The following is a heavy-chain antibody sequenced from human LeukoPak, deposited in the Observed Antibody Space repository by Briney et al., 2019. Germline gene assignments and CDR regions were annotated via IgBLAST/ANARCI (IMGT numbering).Heavy chain of an antibody. CDR1: GFTFSSYA. CDR3: ARGRGSSWYYFDS. Sequence: GSLRLSCAASGFTFSSYAMSWVRQPAGKRLEWIGRIYASGNTNYNPSLKGRVTMTVDTSKNQFSLNLSSVTAADTAVYYCARGRGSSWYYFDSWGQGTLVTVSS. CDR2: IYASGNT. V-gene: IGHV4-4*07. D-gene: IGHD6-13*01. J-gene: IGHJ4*02.